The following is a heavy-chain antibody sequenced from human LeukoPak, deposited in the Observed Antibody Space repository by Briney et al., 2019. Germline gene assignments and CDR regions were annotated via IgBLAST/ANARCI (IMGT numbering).Heavy chain of an antibody. J-gene: IGHJ6*03. V-gene: IGHV4-34*01. CDR2: INHSGST. CDR3: ARLANERSFYYYYYMDV. D-gene: IGHD5-24*01. CDR1: GRSFSGYY. Sequence: SETLSLTCAVYGRSFSGYYWSWIRQPPGKGLEWIGEINHSGSTIYNPSLKSRVTISVDTSKNQFSLKLSSVTAADTAVYYCARLANERSFYYYYYMDVWGKGTTVTVSS.